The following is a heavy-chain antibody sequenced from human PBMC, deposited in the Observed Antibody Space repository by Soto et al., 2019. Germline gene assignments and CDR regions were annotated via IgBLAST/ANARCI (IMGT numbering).Heavy chain of an antibody. V-gene: IGHV4-34*01. CDR1: GGSFSGYY. CDR3: ARGKRSGYCSGGSCRNNYYYYYYMDV. CDR2: INHSGST. D-gene: IGHD2-15*01. J-gene: IGHJ6*03. Sequence: SETLSLTCAVYGGSFSGYYWSWIRQPPGKGLEWIGEINHSGSTNYNPSLKSRVTISVDTSKNQFSLKLSSVTAADTAVYYCARGKRSGYCSGGSCRNNYYYYYYMDVWGKGTTVTVSS.